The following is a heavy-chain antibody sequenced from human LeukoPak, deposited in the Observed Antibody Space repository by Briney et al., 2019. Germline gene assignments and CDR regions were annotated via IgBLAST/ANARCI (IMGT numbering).Heavy chain of an antibody. V-gene: IGHV4-59*12. Sequence: PSETLSLTCTVSGGSISSYYWSWIRQPPGKGLEWIGYIYYSGSTNYNPSLKSRVTISVDTSKNQFSLKLSSVTAADTAVYYCARRKRRAAFDYWGQGTLVTVSS. CDR2: IYYSGST. CDR1: GGSISSYY. J-gene: IGHJ4*02. D-gene: IGHD1-14*01. CDR3: ARRKRRAAFDY.